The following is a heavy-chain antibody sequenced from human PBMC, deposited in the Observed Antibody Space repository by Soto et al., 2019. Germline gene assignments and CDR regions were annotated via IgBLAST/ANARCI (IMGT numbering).Heavy chain of an antibody. Sequence: HLEESGGGLVEPGGSLRLPCVGSGVDFRGSYMNWIRQAPGKGLEWISYISDTGRTIHYADSVKGRFVISRDNSRDSLYLQMNDLRADDTAIYYCAGFKEGKIVGLRWLDPWGQGTRVTVSS. D-gene: IGHD3-16*02. V-gene: IGHV3-11*01. CDR2: ISDTGRTI. CDR1: GVDFRGSY. J-gene: IGHJ5*02. CDR3: AGFKEGKIVGLRWLDP.